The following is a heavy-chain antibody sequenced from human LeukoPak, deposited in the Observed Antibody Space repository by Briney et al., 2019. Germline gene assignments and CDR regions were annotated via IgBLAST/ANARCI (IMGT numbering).Heavy chain of an antibody. J-gene: IGHJ5*02. CDR2: ISAYNGNT. CDR3: ARRKNWSYEGFDP. V-gene: IGHV1-18*04. D-gene: IGHD1-7*01. Sequence: ASVKVSCKTSGYTFTSYGISWVRQAPGQGLEWMGLISAYNGNTNYAQRLQGRVTMTTDTSTSTVHMELKSLISDDTAIYYCARRKNWSYEGFDPWGQGTLVTVSS. CDR1: GYTFTSYG.